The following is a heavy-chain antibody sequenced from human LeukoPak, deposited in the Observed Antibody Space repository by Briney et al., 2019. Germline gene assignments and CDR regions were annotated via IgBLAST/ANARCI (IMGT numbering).Heavy chain of an antibody. CDR3: ARDRGSSGWYGVGGFDY. V-gene: IGHV3-21*01. J-gene: IGHJ4*02. D-gene: IGHD6-19*01. Sequence: GGSLRLSCAASGFTFSSYSMNWVRQAPGKGLEWVSSISSSSSYIYYADSVKGRFTISRDNAKNSLYLQMNSLRAEDTAVYYCARDRGSSGWYGVGGFDYWGQGTLVTVSS. CDR1: GFTFSSYS. CDR2: ISSSSSYI.